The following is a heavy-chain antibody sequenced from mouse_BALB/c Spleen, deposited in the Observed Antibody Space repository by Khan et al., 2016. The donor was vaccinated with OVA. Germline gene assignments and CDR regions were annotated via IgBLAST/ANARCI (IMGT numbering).Heavy chain of an antibody. CDR3: ARGNYYGYYFDY. J-gene: IGHJ2*01. D-gene: IGHD1-1*01. CDR1: GYSITSGYA. CDR2: ISYSGVT. Sequence: QLEESGPGLVKPSQSLSLTCTVTGYSITSGYAWNWIRQFTGNTLEWMGYISYSGVTSYTPSLKSRISITPDTSKTQFFLQLNSLTTEDTATYYCARGNYYGYYFDYWGQGTTLTVSA. V-gene: IGHV3-2*02.